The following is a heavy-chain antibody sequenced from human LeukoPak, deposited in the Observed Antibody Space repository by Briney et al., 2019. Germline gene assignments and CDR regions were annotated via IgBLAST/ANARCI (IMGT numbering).Heavy chain of an antibody. D-gene: IGHD5-12*01. CDR1: GDSVSSNSAA. J-gene: IGHJ6*02. V-gene: IGHV6-1*01. CDR2: TYYRSKWYN. Sequence: SQTLSLTFAISGDSVSSNSAAWNWIRQSPSRGLEWLGRTYYRSKWYNDYAVSVKSRITITPDTSKNQLSLQLNSVTPEDTAVYYCARATALVDNYAMDVWGQGTTVTVSS. CDR3: ARATALVDNYAMDV.